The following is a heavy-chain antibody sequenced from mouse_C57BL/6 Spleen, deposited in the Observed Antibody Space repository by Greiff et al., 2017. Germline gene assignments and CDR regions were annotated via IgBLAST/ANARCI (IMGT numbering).Heavy chain of an antibody. Sequence: EVQLQESGPGLVKPSQSLSLTCSVTGYSITSGYYWNWIRQFPGNKREWMGYISYDGSNNYNPSLKNRISITRDTSKNQFFLKLNSVTTEDTATYYCARNWDYFDYWGQGTTLTVSS. CDR1: GYSITSGYY. J-gene: IGHJ2*01. V-gene: IGHV3-6*01. D-gene: IGHD4-1*01. CDR3: ARNWDYFDY. CDR2: ISYDGSN.